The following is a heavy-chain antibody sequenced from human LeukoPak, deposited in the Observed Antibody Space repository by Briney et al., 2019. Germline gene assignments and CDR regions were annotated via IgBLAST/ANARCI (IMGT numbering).Heavy chain of an antibody. CDR2: SNTGNGNT. Sequence: GASVRVSCKTAGDSFTNYGMYRVRQAPRQGPEWMGWSNTGNGNTKSSQKFQDRVTLTRDTSASTAYMELNSLSSEDTAVYYCARVPLDDASRHYYPHWGQGTLVTVSS. D-gene: IGHD3-10*01. V-gene: IGHV1-3*04. J-gene: IGHJ1*01. CDR3: ARVPLDDASRHYYPH. CDR1: GDSFTNYG.